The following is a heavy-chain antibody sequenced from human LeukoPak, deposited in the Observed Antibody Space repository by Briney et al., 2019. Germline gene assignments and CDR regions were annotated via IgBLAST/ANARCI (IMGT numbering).Heavy chain of an antibody. Sequence: SGTLSLTCTVSGGSISSYYWSWIRQPPGKGLEWIGYIYYSGSTNYNPSLKSRVTISVDTSKNQFSLKLSSVTAADTAVYYCARGYCSSTSCYHAFDIWGQGTMVTVSS. CDR3: ARGYCSSTSCYHAFDI. D-gene: IGHD2-2*01. V-gene: IGHV4-59*08. CDR1: GGSISSYY. CDR2: IYYSGST. J-gene: IGHJ3*02.